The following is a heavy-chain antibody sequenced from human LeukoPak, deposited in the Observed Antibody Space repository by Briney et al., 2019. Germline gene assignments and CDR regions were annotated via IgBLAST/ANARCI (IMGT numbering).Heavy chain of an antibody. CDR3: VRVGRSETLDY. CDR1: GFTFSDHY. V-gene: IGHV3-72*01. J-gene: IGHJ4*02. Sequence: GGSLRLSCAASGFTFSDHYMDWVRQAPGKGLEWVGRSRNKANSYTTEYAASVKGRFTISGDDSKNSLYLQMNSLKTEDTAVYHCVRVGRSETLDYWGQGTLVTVSS. CDR2: SRNKANSYTT.